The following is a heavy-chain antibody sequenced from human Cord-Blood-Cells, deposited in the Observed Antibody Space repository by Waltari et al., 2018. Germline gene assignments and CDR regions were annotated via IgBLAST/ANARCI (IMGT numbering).Heavy chain of an antibody. J-gene: IGHJ4*02. Sequence: QVQLQESGPGLVKPSETLSLTCTVPGGSISSYYWSWIRQPPGKGLEWIWYIYYSGSTNYTPSRKSRVTIAVDTSKNQFSLKLSSVTAADTAVYYCARDSGGYEWGRVFDYWGQGTLVTVSS. CDR1: GGSISSYY. V-gene: IGHV4-59*01. CDR2: IYYSGST. CDR3: ARDSGGYEWGRVFDY. D-gene: IGHD3-16*01.